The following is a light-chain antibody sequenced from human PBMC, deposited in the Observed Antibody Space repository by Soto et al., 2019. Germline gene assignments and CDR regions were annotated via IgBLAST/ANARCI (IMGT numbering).Light chain of an antibody. CDR2: AAS. V-gene: IGKV1-27*01. CDR1: QSISNY. CDR3: TKQNRASWT. J-gene: IGKJ1*01. Sequence: DIQMTQSPSSLSASVGDRVTITCRASQSISNYLNWYQHKAGKAPKLLIYAASTLHSGGPSRFSGSGSGTDFDRTIRSMQTEDVATYYCTKQNRASWTFGQGTKVEIK.